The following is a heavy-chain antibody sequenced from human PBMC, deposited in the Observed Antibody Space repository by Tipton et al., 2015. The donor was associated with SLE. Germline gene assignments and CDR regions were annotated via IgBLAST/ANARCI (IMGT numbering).Heavy chain of an antibody. CDR2: IYHSGSA. J-gene: IGHJ6*02. CDR3: ARAIWYSGYYGMDV. D-gene: IGHD6-13*01. Sequence: TLSLTCAVSGGSLTNSYWWTWVRQTPGKGLEWIGEIYHSGSANYNPSLKSRLTISVDKSKNQFSLKLRSMTAADTAVYYCARAIWYSGYYGMDVWGHGTTVTVSS. CDR1: GGSLTNSYW. V-gene: IGHV4-4*02.